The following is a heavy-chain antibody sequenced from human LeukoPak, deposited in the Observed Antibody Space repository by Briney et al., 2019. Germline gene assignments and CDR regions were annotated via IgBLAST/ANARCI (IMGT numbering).Heavy chain of an antibody. CDR3: ARGRVDFYYDSSGYSLPFDY. CDR1: GFTFSSDS. V-gene: IGHV3-21*01. CDR2: ISSSSSYI. D-gene: IGHD3-22*01. J-gene: IGHJ4*02. Sequence: GGSLRLSCAASGFTFSSDSMNWVRQAPGKGLEWVSSISSSSSYIYYADSVKGRFTISRDNAKNSLYLQMNSLRAEDTAVYYCARGRVDFYYDSSGYSLPFDYWGQGTLVTVSS.